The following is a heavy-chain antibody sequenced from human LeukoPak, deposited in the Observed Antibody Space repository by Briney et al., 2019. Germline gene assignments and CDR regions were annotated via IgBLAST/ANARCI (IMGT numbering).Heavy chain of an antibody. CDR2: INQDGSVK. CDR1: GSTFSHYW. J-gene: IGHJ4*02. CDR3: SRSLEY. V-gene: IGHV3-7*01. Sequence: PGGSLRLSCTASGSTFSHYWMDWVRQAPGKGLEWVANINQDGSVKYYVDSVKGRFTISRDNTKNSLSLRMDSLRDDDTAVYYCSRSLEYSGQGTLVTVSS.